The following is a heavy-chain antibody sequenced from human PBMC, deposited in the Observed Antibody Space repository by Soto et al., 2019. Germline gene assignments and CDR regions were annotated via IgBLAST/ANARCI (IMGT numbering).Heavy chain of an antibody. Sequence: QVQLQESGPGLVKPSGTLSLTCAVSGGSISSSNWWSWVRQPPGKGLEWIGEIYHSGSTNYNPSLKSRVTISVDKSKNQFSLKLSSVTAADTAVYYCARVVAAAGAGALRGDLYWYFDLWGRGTLVTVSS. D-gene: IGHD6-13*01. CDR1: GGSISSSNW. J-gene: IGHJ2*01. V-gene: IGHV4-4*02. CDR2: IYHSGST. CDR3: ARVVAAAGAGALRGDLYWYFDL.